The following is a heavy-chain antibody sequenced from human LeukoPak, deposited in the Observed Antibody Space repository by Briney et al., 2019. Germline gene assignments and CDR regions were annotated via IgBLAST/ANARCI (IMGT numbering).Heavy chain of an antibody. D-gene: IGHD6-13*01. CDR3: ARGTGARYYSSSWYGSGWFDP. V-gene: IGHV1-2*02. Sequence: ASVKVSCKASGYTFTGYCMHWVRQAPGQGLEWMGWINPNSGGTNYAQKFQGRVTMTRDTSISTAYMELSRLRSDDTAVYYCARGTGARYYSSSWYGSGWFDPWGQGTLVTVSS. CDR1: GYTFTGYC. J-gene: IGHJ5*02. CDR2: INPNSGGT.